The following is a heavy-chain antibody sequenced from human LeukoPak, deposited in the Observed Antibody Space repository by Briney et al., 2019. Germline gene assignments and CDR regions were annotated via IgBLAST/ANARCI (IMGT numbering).Heavy chain of an antibody. J-gene: IGHJ4*02. V-gene: IGHV3-7*01. Sequence: GGSLRLSCAASGFTFSSYWMSWVRQAPGKGLEWVANIKQDGSEKYYVDSVKGRFTISRDNAKNSLYLQMNSLRAEDTAVYYCARGDDYDILTGYYKGQTFDYWGQGTLVTVSS. CDR2: IKQDGSEK. CDR1: GFTFSSYW. CDR3: ARGDDYDILTGYYKGQTFDY. D-gene: IGHD3-9*01.